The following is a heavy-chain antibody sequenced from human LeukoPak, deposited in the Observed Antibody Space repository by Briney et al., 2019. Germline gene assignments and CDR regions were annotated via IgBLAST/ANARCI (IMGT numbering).Heavy chain of an antibody. CDR1: GYTFTSYD. D-gene: IGHD3-3*01. CDR2: MNPNSGNT. CDR3: ARTVSEYDFWSGYYPRSWFDP. Sequence: ASVKLSCKASGYTFTSYDINWVRQGTGQGLEWMGWMNPNSGNTGYAQKLQGRVTMTRNTSISTAYMELSSLRSEDTAVYYCARTVSEYDFWSGYYPRSWFDPWGQGTLVTVSS. J-gene: IGHJ5*02. V-gene: IGHV1-8*01.